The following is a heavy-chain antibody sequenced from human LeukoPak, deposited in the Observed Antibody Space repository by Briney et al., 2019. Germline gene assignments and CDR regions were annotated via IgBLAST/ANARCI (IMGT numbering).Heavy chain of an antibody. D-gene: IGHD2-2*01. CDR2: VDPEDGET. J-gene: IGHJ4*02. CDR1: GYTFTDYY. Sequence: GATVKISCKVSGYTFTDYYMHWVQQAPGKGLEWMGLVDPEDGETIYAEKFQGRVTITADTSTDTAYMELSSLRSEDTAVYYCATSPAYCSSTSCLMDYWGQGTLVTVSS. V-gene: IGHV1-69-2*01. CDR3: ATSPAYCSSTSCLMDY.